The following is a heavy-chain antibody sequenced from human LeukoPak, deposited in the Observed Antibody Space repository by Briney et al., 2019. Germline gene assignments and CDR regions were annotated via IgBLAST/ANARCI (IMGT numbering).Heavy chain of an antibody. Sequence: AGGSLKLSCAASGFTFSGSAMHWVRQASGKGLEWVVRIRSKANSYATAYAASVKGRFTISRDDAKNTAYLQMNSLKTEDTAVYYCTRRENDFWSGYDNPFFDYWGQGTLVTVSS. CDR1: GFTFSGSA. CDR3: TRRENDFWSGYDNPFFDY. V-gene: IGHV3-73*01. J-gene: IGHJ4*02. CDR2: IRSKANSYAT. D-gene: IGHD3-3*01.